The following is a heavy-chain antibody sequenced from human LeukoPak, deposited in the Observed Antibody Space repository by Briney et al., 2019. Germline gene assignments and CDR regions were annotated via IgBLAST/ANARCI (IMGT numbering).Heavy chain of an antibody. CDR3: ARVGSGGAWFDF. V-gene: IGHV4-34*11. D-gene: IGHD6-19*01. CDR2: IFFSGTT. J-gene: IGHJ4*02. CDR1: GGSFSGYY. Sequence: RASETLSLTCAVYGGSFSGYYWSWIRQPPGKGLEWIGYIFFSGTTNYNPSLKSRVTISVDTSKNQFSLKMTSVTAADTAVYFCARVGSGGAWFDFWGQGTLVTVSS.